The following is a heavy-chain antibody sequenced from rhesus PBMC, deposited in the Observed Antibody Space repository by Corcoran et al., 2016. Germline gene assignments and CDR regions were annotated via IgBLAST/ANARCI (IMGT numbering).Heavy chain of an antibody. D-gene: IGHD3-34*01. CDR2: TSPYDGNP. J-gene: IGHJ4*01. CDR3: TRATGVTPFDY. Sequence: QVQLVESGAEIKQPGASVKLSCKASGYAFTTYYMHWVRQAPGQGLEGVWLTSPYDGNPAYAQNVQGRVTITTDTPTSTGNLELSSLRSEDTAVYCCTRATGVTPFDYWGQGVLVTVSS. CDR1: GYAFTTYY. V-gene: IGHV1-180*01.